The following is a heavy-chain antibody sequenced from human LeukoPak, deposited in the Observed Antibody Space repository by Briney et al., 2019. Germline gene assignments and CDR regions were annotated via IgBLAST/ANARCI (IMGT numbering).Heavy chain of an antibody. CDR2: IYHSGST. D-gene: IGHD3-10*01. Sequence: SETLSLTCAVSGGSISSGGYSWSWIRQPPGKGLEWIGYIYHSGSTYYNPSLKSRVTISVDRSKNQFSLKLSSVTAADTAVYYCASIFDYYGSDYWGQGTLVTVSS. CDR3: ASIFDYYGSDY. V-gene: IGHV4-30-2*01. J-gene: IGHJ4*02. CDR1: GGSISSGGYS.